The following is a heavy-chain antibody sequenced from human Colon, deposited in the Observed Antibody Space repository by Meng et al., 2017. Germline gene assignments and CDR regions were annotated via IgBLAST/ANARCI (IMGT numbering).Heavy chain of an antibody. CDR1: GFTFSSYW. CDR2: IKGDGSEK. J-gene: IGHJ4*02. Sequence: GGSLRLSCAASGFTFSSYWMAWVRQAPGKGLERVSSIKGDGSEKYYVDSVKGRFTISRDNAENSLYLQMNSLRAEDTAVYYCAKWSLTGTGYWFQNWGQGALVTVSS. CDR3: AKWSLTGTGYWFQN. D-gene: IGHD3-9*01. V-gene: IGHV3-7*01.